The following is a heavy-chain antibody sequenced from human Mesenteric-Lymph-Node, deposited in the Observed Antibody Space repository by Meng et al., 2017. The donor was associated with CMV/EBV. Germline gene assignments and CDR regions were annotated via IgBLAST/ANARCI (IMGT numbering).Heavy chain of an antibody. CDR2: INTNGGST. CDR1: GHSFTTHL. Sequence: ASVKVSCKTSGHSFTTHLIFWVRQAPGQGLEWMGLINTNGGSTYSAPKFQGRLTMTRDTSTSTFYLELRSLISEDTAVYYCAREQGSYFDNWGQGTLVTVSS. CDR3: AREQGSYFDN. V-gene: IGHV1-46*01. J-gene: IGHJ4*02.